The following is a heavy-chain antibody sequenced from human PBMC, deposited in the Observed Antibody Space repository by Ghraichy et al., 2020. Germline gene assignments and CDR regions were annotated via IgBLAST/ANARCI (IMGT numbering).Heavy chain of an antibody. CDR2: ISGSGGDT. J-gene: IGHJ3*02. Sequence: GGSLRLSCAASGFTFSSYAMNWVRQAPGKGLEWVSGISGSGGDTYYADSVKGRFTISRDNSKNTLYLQMNSLRAEDTAVYYCAKSDSSGWYKAYAIWGQGTMVTVSS. CDR3: AKSDSSGWYKAYAI. CDR1: GFTFSSYA. V-gene: IGHV3-23*01. D-gene: IGHD6-19*01.